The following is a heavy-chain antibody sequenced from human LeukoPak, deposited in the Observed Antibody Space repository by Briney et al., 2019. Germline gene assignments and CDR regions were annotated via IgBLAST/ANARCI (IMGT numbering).Heavy chain of an antibody. CDR1: GFTFSDYY. V-gene: IGHV3-11*05. J-gene: IGHJ4*02. Sequence: GGSLRLSCAASGFTFSDYYMSWIRQAPGKGLEWVSYISTSSSSTNYADPVKGRFTISRDNAKNSLFLQMNSLRAEDTAVYYCARDRELGGTDYWGQGTLVTVSS. CDR2: ISTSSSST. D-gene: IGHD7-27*01. CDR3: ARDRELGGTDY.